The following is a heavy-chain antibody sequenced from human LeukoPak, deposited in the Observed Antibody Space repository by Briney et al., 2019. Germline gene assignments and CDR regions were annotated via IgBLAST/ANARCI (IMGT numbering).Heavy chain of an antibody. CDR1: GFTFSSYG. V-gene: IGHV3-30*18. CDR2: ISYDGSNK. CDR3: AKDPTHRYCSGGSCLNYGMDV. Sequence: TGGSLRLSCAASGFTFSSYGMPWVRQAPGKGLEWVAVISYDGSNKYYADSVKGRFTISRDNSKNTLYLQMNSLRAEDTAVYYCAKDPTHRYCSGGSCLNYGMDVWGQGTTVTVSS. D-gene: IGHD2-15*01. J-gene: IGHJ6*02.